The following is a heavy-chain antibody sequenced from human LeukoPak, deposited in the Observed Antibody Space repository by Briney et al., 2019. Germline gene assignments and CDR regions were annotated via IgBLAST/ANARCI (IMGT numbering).Heavy chain of an antibody. CDR3: ARDYDLLWFGESRVGYFDY. CDR1: GFTFSSYS. D-gene: IGHD3-10*01. J-gene: IGHJ4*02. V-gene: IGHV3-21*01. Sequence: GGSLRLSCAASGFTFSSYSMNWVRQAPGKGLEWVSSISSSSSYIYYADSVKGRFTISRDNAKDSLYLQMNSLRAEDTAVYYCARDYDLLWFGESRVGYFDYWGQGTLVTVSS. CDR2: ISSSSSYI.